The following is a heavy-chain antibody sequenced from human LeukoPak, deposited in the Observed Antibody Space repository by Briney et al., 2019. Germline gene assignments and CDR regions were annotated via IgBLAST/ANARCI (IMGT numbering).Heavy chain of an antibody. CDR2: ISYVGSNK. Sequence: GSLRFSCASSGFTFSSYGMPGVGPAPGKGLEWVAVISYVGSNKYYADSVKGRFTISRDNSKNTLYLQMNSLRAEDTAVYYCAKDRGKYQLLVEFDYWGQGTLVTVSS. CDR3: AKDRGKYQLLVEFDY. D-gene: IGHD2-2*01. J-gene: IGHJ4*02. V-gene: IGHV3-30*18. CDR1: GFTFSSYG.